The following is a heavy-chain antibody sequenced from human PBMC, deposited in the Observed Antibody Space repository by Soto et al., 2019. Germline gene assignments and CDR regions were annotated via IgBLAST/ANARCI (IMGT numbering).Heavy chain of an antibody. CDR1: GFTFSSYS. D-gene: IGHD3-3*01. CDR3: ARDQYDFWSGYGAFDI. CDR2: ISSSSSTI. J-gene: IGHJ3*02. Sequence: AGGSLRLSCAASGFTFSSYSMNWVRQAPGKGLEWVSYISSSSSTIYYADSVKGRFTISRDNAKNSLYLQMNSLRAEDTAVYYCARDQYDFWSGYGAFDIWGQGTMVTVSS. V-gene: IGHV3-48*01.